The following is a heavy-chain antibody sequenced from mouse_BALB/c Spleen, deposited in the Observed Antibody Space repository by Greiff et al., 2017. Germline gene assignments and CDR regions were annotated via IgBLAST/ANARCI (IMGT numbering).Heavy chain of an antibody. V-gene: IGHV5-17*02. CDR1: GFTFSSFG. D-gene: IGHD2-14*01. Sequence: EVQGVESGGGLVQPGGSRKLSCAASGFTFSSFGMHWVRQAPEKGLEWVAYISSGSSTIYYADTVKGRFTISRDNPKNTLFLQMTSLRSEDTAMYYCARAEVRPYFDYWGQGTTLTVSS. J-gene: IGHJ2*01. CDR2: ISSGSSTI. CDR3: ARAEVRPYFDY.